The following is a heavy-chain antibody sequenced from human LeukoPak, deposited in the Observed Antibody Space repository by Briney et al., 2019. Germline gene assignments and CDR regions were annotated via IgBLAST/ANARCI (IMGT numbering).Heavy chain of an antibody. D-gene: IGHD2-2*01. CDR1: GGSFSDYY. V-gene: IGHV4-34*01. CDR2: ITQIESI. CDR3: ARRPKTVPAALRRYSFYMDV. J-gene: IGHJ6*03. Sequence: SETLSLTCAVYGGSFSDYYWTWIRQPPGKGLEWIGEITQIESINYNPSLASRVTMSVDTSKNQFSLKMTSVTAADAAVYFCARRPKTVPAALRRYSFYMDVWGEGTTVTVPS.